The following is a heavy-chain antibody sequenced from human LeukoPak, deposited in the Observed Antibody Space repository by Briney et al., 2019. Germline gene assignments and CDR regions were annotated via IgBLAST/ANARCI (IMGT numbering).Heavy chain of an antibody. V-gene: IGHV4-59*01. CDR2: IYYSGST. D-gene: IGHD1-26*01. CDR3: ARVGVVGAINWFDP. Sequence: SETLSLTCTVSGGSISSYYWSWIRQPPGKGLEWIGYIYYSGSTNYNPSLKSRVTISVDTSKNQFSLKLSSVTAADTAVYYCARVGVVGAINWFDPWGQGTLVTVSS. J-gene: IGHJ5*02. CDR1: GGSISSYY.